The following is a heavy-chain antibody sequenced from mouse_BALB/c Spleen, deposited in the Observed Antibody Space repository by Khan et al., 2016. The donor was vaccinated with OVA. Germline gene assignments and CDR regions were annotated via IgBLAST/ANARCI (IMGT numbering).Heavy chain of an antibody. Sequence: QIQLVQSGAELVKPGASVKLSCKTSGYTFTNYWIQWVKQRPGQGLGWIGEIFPGTGTTYYNENFKAKATLTIDTSSSTAYMLLSSLTSEDSAVYFCASGYFGNYEFAYWGQGTLVTVSA. J-gene: IGHJ3*01. CDR1: GYTFTNYW. V-gene: IGHV1S132*01. CDR2: IFPGTGTT. CDR3: ASGYFGNYEFAY. D-gene: IGHD2-1*01.